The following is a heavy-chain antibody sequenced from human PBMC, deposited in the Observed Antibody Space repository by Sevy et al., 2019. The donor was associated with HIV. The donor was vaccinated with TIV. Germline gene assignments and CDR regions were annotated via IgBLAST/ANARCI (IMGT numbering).Heavy chain of an antibody. Sequence: ASVKVSCKASGGTFSSYAISWVRQAPGQGLEWMGGIIPIFGTANYAQKFQGRVTITADESTSTAYMELSSLRSEDTAVYYCARDHVSGSYFDYWGQGTLVTVSS. V-gene: IGHV1-69*13. CDR2: IIPIFGTA. J-gene: IGHJ4*02. D-gene: IGHD1-26*01. CDR1: GGTFSSYA. CDR3: ARDHVSGSYFDY.